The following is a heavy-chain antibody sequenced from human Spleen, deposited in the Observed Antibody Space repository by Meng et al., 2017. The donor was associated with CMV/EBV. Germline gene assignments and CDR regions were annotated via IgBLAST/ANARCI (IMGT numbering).Heavy chain of an antibody. CDR1: GGSFSGYY. Sequence: GESLKISCAVYGGSFSGYYWSWIRQPPGKGLMWVAVTSNDGSNKYYADSVKGRFTISRDNSKNTLYLQMNSLRAEDTALYYCARGLPGGIDVWGQGTTVTVSS. D-gene: IGHD2-21*01. V-gene: IGHV3-30*03. CDR2: TSNDGSNK. J-gene: IGHJ6*02. CDR3: ARGLPGGIDV.